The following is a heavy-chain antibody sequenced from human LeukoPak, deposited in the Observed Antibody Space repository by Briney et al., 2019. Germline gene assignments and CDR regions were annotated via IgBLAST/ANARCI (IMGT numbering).Heavy chain of an antibody. V-gene: IGHV1-69*05. CDR2: IIPVFGSS. J-gene: IGHJ4*02. Sequence: GASVKVSCKTAGCTFNSCGISWVRKAPGQGLGRVGGIIPVFGSSDYAQNFQGRLTITTDESTNTAYMELSGLRYEDTAVYYCVRDSASTVSTLFYWGQGTLVTVSS. D-gene: IGHD4-11*01. CDR1: GCTFNSCG. CDR3: VRDSASTVSTLFY.